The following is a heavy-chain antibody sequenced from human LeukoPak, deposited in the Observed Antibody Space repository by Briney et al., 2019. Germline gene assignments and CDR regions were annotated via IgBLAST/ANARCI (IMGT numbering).Heavy chain of an antibody. V-gene: IGHV1-2*02. Sequence: ASVKVSCKVSGYTLTELSMHWVRQAPGQGLEWMGWINPNSGGTNYAQKFQGRVTMTRDTSISTAYMELSRLRSDDTAVYYCARDLRGGMVRGVNDWGQGTLVTVSS. CDR2: INPNSGGT. CDR1: GYTLTELS. CDR3: ARDLRGGMVRGVND. J-gene: IGHJ4*02. D-gene: IGHD3-10*01.